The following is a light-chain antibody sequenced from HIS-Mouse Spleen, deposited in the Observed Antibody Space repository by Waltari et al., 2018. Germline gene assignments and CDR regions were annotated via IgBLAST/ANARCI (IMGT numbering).Light chain of an antibody. V-gene: IGLV3-19*01. CDR2: GKN. J-gene: IGLJ2*01. CDR1: SLRRYY. Sequence: SSELTQDPAVSGALGQTVRITCQGDSLRRYYASWYQQKPGQAPVLVLYGKNNRPSGIPDRFSGSSSGNTASLTITGAQAEDEADYYCNSRDSSGNHVVFGGGTKLTVL. CDR3: NSRDSSGNHVV.